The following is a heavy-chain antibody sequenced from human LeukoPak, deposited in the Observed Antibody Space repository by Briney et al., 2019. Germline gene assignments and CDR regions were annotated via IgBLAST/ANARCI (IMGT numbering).Heavy chain of an antibody. CDR1: SVSINNYY. D-gene: IGHD4-17*01. CDR3: ARGPGYGDYDWSTYYFDY. CDR2: IYNTGST. J-gene: IGHJ4*02. V-gene: IGHV4-59*01. Sequence: PSETLSLTCTVSSVSINNYYWSWIRQPPGKGLQWIGYIYNTGSTNYNPSLKSRVTISVDTSKNNFSLKLSSVTAADTAVYYCARGPGYGDYDWSTYYFDYWGQGTLVTVSS.